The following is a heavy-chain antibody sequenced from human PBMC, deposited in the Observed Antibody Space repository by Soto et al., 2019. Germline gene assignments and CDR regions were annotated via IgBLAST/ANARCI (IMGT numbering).Heavy chain of an antibody. J-gene: IGHJ6*03. Sequence: EVQLVESGGGLVQPGGSLILSCAASGFSFSIYWMHWVRQAPGKGLVWVSRIITDGSSTSYADSMKGRFTISRDNAKNTLYLQMNSLRAEDTAVYYCATGLSTRGYYMDAWGKGTTVTVSS. CDR1: GFSFSIYW. CDR2: IITDGSST. D-gene: IGHD1-26*01. V-gene: IGHV3-74*01. CDR3: ATGLSTRGYYMDA.